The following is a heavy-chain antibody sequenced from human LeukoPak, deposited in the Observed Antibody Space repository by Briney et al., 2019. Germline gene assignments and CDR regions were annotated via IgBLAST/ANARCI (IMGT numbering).Heavy chain of an antibody. D-gene: IGHD5-18*01. CDR3: ARGRVDTVLAH. CDR2: IYYGGNT. CDR1: GGSIGSFY. V-gene: IGHV4-59*01. J-gene: IGHJ4*02. Sequence: SETLSLTCSASGGSIGSFYWSWIRQPPGEGLEWIGYIYYGGNTNYNPSLKSRVTISVDTSKNQFSLKVSSVTAADTAVYYCARGRVDTVLAHWGQGTLVTVSP.